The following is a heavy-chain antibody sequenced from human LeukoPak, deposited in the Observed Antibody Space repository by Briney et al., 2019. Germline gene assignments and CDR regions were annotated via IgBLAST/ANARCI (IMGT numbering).Heavy chain of an antibody. J-gene: IGHJ4*02. CDR2: IWYDGSKK. CDR3: AKEHGYYYDSSGYYLAY. Sequence: GXSLRLSCAASGFTFSSYGMHWVRQAPGKGLEWVAVIWYDGSKKYYADSVKGRFTISRDNSKNTLYLQMNSLRAEDTAVYYCAKEHGYYYDSSGYYLAYWGQGTLVTVSS. V-gene: IGHV3-33*06. CDR1: GFTFSSYG. D-gene: IGHD3-22*01.